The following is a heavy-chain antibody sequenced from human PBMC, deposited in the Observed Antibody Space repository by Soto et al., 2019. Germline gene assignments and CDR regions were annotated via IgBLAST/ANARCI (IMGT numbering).Heavy chain of an antibody. D-gene: IGHD3-9*01. CDR3: ARLGVGGYFDHYGMDV. CDR1: GFTFSSYA. J-gene: IGHJ6*02. Sequence: GGSLRLSCAASGFTFSSYAMSWVRQAPGKGLEWVSAISGSGGSTYYADSVKGRFTVSRDNAKNSLYLQMNSLRAEDTAVYYCARLGVGGYFDHYGMDVWGQGTTVTVSS. V-gene: IGHV3-23*01. CDR2: ISGSGGST.